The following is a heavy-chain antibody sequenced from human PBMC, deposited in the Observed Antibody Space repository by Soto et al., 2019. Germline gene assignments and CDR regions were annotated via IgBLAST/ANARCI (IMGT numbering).Heavy chain of an antibody. Sequence: QVQLQESGPGLLKPSETLSLRCTVSGGSVSSGTYYWSWIRQPPGKGLEWIGYISHSGSNTYNPSLSRRVTMSLDASKRQFSLKLTSVTAADTAVYYCSRENGDYHGFDIWGQGTLVPVSS. J-gene: IGHJ3*02. CDR1: GGSVSSGTYY. CDR2: ISHSGSN. V-gene: IGHV4-61*01. CDR3: SRENGDYHGFDI. D-gene: IGHD4-17*01.